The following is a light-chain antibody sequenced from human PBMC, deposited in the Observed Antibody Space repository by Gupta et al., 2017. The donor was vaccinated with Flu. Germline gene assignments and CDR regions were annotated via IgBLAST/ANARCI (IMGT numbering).Light chain of an antibody. CDR2: DAS. CDR3: QKRSNWPPHT. J-gene: IGKJ2*01. Sequence: EIVLTQSPATLSLSPGERATLSCRASQSVGTYLAWYQQKPGQTPRLLIYDASNRDTGIPARFSGSGSGKDLTLTISSREQEDFAVYYCQKRSNWPPHTFGQGTRLEI. CDR1: QSVGTY. V-gene: IGKV3-11*01.